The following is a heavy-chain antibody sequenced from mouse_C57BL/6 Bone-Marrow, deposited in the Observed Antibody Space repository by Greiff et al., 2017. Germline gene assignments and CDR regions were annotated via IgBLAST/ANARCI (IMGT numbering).Heavy chain of an antibody. Sequence: QVQLQQPGAELVKPGASVKMSCKASGYTFTSYWITWVQQRPGQGLEWIGDIYPGSGSTNYNGKFKSKATLTVDTSSSMAYMQLSSRTSEDSAVYCCASRDGYGAWFAYWGQGTLVTVSA. D-gene: IGHD2-2*01. V-gene: IGHV1-55*01. J-gene: IGHJ3*01. CDR1: GYTFTSYW. CDR3: ASRDGYGAWFAY. CDR2: IYPGSGST.